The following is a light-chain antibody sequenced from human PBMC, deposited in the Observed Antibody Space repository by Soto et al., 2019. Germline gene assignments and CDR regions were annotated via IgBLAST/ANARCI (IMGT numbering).Light chain of an antibody. CDR3: QSYDSSLSGGV. CDR2: GNN. Sequence: QPVLTQPPSVSGAPGQRVTISCTGSSSNIGTGYNIHWYQQVPGTAPKLLIYGNNNRPSGVPDRFSGSKSGTSASLAITGLQAEDEADYYCQSYDSSLSGGVFGTGTKLTVL. V-gene: IGLV1-40*01. J-gene: IGLJ1*01. CDR1: SSNIGTGYN.